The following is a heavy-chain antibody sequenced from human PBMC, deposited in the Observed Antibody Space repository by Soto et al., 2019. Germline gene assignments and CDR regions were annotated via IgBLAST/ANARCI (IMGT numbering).Heavy chain of an antibody. V-gene: IGHV1-69*01. CDR3: ASPANYYYDSSGYLPFDS. CDR2: IIPIFGTA. J-gene: IGHJ4*02. Sequence: QVQLVQSGAEVKKPGPSVKVSCKASGGTFSSYAISWVRQAPGQGLEWMGGIIPIFGTANYAQKFQGRVTITADESTSTAYMELSRLRSEDTAVYYCASPANYYYDSSGYLPFDSWGQGTLVTDSS. CDR1: GGTFSSYA. D-gene: IGHD3-22*01.